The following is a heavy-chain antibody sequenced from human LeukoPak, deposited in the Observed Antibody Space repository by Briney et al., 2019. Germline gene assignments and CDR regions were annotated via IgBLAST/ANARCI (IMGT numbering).Heavy chain of an antibody. V-gene: IGHV1-18*01. J-gene: IGHJ5*02. CDR1: GGTFSSYA. CDR2: ISAYNGNT. D-gene: IGHD6-13*01. CDR3: ARDPSSIAAAGTHWFDP. Sequence: SVKVSCKASGGTFSSYAISWVRQAPGQGLEWMGWISAYNGNTNYAQKLQGRVTMTTDTSTSTAYMELRSLRSDDTAVYYCARDPSSIAAAGTHWFDPWGQGTLVTVSS.